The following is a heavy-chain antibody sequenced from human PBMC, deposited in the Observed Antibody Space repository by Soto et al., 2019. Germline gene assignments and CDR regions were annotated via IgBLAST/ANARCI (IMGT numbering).Heavy chain of an antibody. D-gene: IGHD5-12*01. CDR2: IKQDGREK. CDR1: GFTFSRYW. J-gene: IGHJ4*02. V-gene: IGHV3-7*05. CDR3: ARADSGYDYDY. Sequence: GGSLRLSCAASGFTFSRYWMSWVRQAPGKGLEWVANIKQDGREKYYVDSVKGRFTISRDNAKNSLYLQMNSLRAEDTAIYYCARADSGYDYDYWGQGTLVTVSS.